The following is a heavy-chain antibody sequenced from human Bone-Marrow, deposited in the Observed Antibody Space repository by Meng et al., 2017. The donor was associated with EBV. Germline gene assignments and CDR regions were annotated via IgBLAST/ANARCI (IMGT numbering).Heavy chain of an antibody. V-gene: IGHV1-69*01. D-gene: IGHD3-10*01. CDR1: GGPFRNYA. Sequence: VDLVQSAAEVKKPGCSAKVSCKTSGGPFRNYAISWVRQAPGQGLEWLGGFLPTLGAPNYAQNFHGRVTITADESTSTHYMDMSSLRSEDTAVYYCASESGRGYTPDYWGQGTLVTVSS. CDR2: FLPTLGAP. J-gene: IGHJ4*02. CDR3: ASESGRGYTPDY.